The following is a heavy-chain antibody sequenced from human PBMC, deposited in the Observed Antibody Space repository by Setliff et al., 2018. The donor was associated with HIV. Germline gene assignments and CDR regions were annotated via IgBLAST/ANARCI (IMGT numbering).Heavy chain of an antibody. D-gene: IGHD1-7*01. V-gene: IGHV4-4*07. CDR1: GGSISSYY. CDR3: AREVMGPVNEELVYFFDY. Sequence: ASETLSLTCTVSGGSISSYYWSWIRQPAGKGLEWIGRIYTSGSTNYNPSLKSRVTMSVDTSKNQFSLKLGSVTAADTAMYYCAREVMGPVNEELVYFFDYWGQGTLVTVSS. J-gene: IGHJ4*02. CDR2: IYTSGST.